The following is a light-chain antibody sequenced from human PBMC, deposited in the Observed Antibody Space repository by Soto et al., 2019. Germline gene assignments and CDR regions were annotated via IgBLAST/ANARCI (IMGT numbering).Light chain of an antibody. CDR3: QSFDTALSSVV. V-gene: IGLV1-40*01. J-gene: IGLJ2*01. Sequence: QSVLTQPPSVSGAPGQRVTISCTGSSSNIGAGHDVHWYQHLPGTAPKLLIYGNNNRPSGVPDRFSGSKSGTSASLAITGLQTEDEPDYHCQSFDTALSSVVFGGGTKVTVL. CDR1: SSNIGAGHD. CDR2: GNN.